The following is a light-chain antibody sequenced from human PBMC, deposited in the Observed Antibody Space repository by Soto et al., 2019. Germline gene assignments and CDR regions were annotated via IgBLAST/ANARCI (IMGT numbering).Light chain of an antibody. Sequence: QSVLTQPASVSGSPGQSITISCTGTSSDVGGYNYVSWYQQHPGKAPKLMIYEVNNRPSGVSIRFSGSKSGNTASLTISGLQTEDEADYYCSSYTTSSTLEGVFGTGTKLTVL. CDR3: SSYTTSSTLEGV. J-gene: IGLJ1*01. V-gene: IGLV2-14*01. CDR2: EVN. CDR1: SSDVGGYNY.